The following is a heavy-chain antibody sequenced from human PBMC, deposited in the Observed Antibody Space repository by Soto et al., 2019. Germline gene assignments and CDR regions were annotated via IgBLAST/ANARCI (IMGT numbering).Heavy chain of an antibody. CDR2: INPNGGST. Sequence: QVQLVQPGAEVKKPGASVKFSCKASGYIFTNFYIHWVRQAPGQGLEWIGIINPNGGSTNYAQNFQGRVTMTRDTYTSTVYMDLRSLRSEDTAVYYCTRGLASGDYWGQGTLITVSS. J-gene: IGHJ4*02. D-gene: IGHD6-6*01. V-gene: IGHV1-46*03. CDR1: GYIFTNFY. CDR3: TRGLASGDY.